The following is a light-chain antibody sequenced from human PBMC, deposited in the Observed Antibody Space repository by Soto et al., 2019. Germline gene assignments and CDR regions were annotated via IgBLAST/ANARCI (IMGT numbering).Light chain of an antibody. Sequence: VVLTQSPDTLSLSPGERATLSCRASQGISTNLAWYQQKPGQAPRLLIYSASTRATSFPDRFSGTGSGTEFTLTINSLQSEDSAVYYCQQYNNWPPITFGQGTRLEIK. CDR3: QQYNNWPPIT. V-gene: IGKV3-15*01. CDR1: QGISTN. J-gene: IGKJ5*01. CDR2: SAS.